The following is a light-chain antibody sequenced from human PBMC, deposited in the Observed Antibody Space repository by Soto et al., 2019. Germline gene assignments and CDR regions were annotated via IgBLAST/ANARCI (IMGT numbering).Light chain of an antibody. CDR2: GAS. CDR1: QSVSSSY. Sequence: EIVLTQSPGTLSLSPGERATLSCRASQSVSSSYLAWYQQKPGQAPRLLIYGASSRATGIPDRFSGSRSGTDFTLTISRLETEDFAVYYCQQYGSSPRTFGQGTKVEIK. J-gene: IGKJ1*01. V-gene: IGKV3-20*01. CDR3: QQYGSSPRT.